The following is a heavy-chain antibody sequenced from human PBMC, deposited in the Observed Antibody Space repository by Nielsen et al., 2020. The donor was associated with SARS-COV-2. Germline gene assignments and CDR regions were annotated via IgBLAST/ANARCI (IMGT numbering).Heavy chain of an antibody. Sequence: ASVKVSCKASGYTFTGYYIHWVRQAPGQGLEWMGWINPNSDGTDYAEKFQGRVSMTRDTSINTAYMELTRVNSDDTAVYYCAREMRVGMAINGGFDIWGQGTMVTVSS. CDR3: AREMRVGMAINGGFDI. CDR1: GYTFTGYY. J-gene: IGHJ3*02. V-gene: IGHV1-2*02. D-gene: IGHD5-24*01. CDR2: INPNSDGT.